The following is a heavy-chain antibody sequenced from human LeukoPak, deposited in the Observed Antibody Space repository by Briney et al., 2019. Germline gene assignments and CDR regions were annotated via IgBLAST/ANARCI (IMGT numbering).Heavy chain of an antibody. CDR2: IYYSGST. J-gene: IGHJ4*02. CDR1: GGSISSSSYY. Sequence: PSETLSLTCTVSGGSISSSSYYWGWIRQPPGKGLEWIGSIYYSGSTYYNPSLKSRVTISVDTSKNQFSLKLSSVTAADTAVYYCARAGYYYDSSGYYTLGYFDYWGQGTLVTVSS. CDR3: ARAGYYYDSSGYYTLGYFDY. D-gene: IGHD3-22*01. V-gene: IGHV4-39*01.